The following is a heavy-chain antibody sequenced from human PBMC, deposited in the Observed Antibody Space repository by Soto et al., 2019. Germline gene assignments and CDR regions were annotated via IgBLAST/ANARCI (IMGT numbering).Heavy chain of an antibody. CDR1: GYSFTSYW. CDR3: AGLQEADGDTDRTFDY. Sequence: EVQLVQSGAEVKKPGESLRISCKGSGYSFTSYWISWVRQMPGKGLEWMGRIDPSDSYTNYSPSFQGHVTISADKSISAAYGQWSSLKASDTARYYWAGLQEADGDTDRTFDYWGKGTLVTFPS. D-gene: IGHD6-13*01. CDR2: IDPSDSYT. V-gene: IGHV5-10-1*01. J-gene: IGHJ4*02.